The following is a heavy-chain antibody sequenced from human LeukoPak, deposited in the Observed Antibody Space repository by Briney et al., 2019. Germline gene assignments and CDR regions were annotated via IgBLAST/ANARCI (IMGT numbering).Heavy chain of an antibody. V-gene: IGHV3-30-3*01. D-gene: IGHD1-26*01. J-gene: IGHJ4*02. Sequence: GGSLRLSCAASGFTFSSYAMHWVRQAPGKGLEWVAVISYDGSNKYYADSVKGRFTISRDDSKNTLYLQMNSLRAEDTAVYYCAKDSPVATRWGQGTLVTVSS. CDR1: GFTFSSYA. CDR2: ISYDGSNK. CDR3: AKDSPVATR.